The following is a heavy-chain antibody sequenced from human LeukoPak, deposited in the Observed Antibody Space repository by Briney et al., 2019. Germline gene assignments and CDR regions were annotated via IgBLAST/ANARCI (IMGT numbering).Heavy chain of an antibody. V-gene: IGHV1-2*02. CDR1: GSTFTGAY. CDR3: ARVLFNSGYIY. J-gene: IGHJ1*01. Sequence: ASVKVSCKASGSTFTGAYMHWVRQAPGQGLEWMGWINPNSGETKFAQKFQGRVTLTRDTSISTLYTDLGGLTSDDTAVYYCARVLFNSGYIYWGQGSLVTVSS. D-gene: IGHD3-9*01. CDR2: INPNSGET.